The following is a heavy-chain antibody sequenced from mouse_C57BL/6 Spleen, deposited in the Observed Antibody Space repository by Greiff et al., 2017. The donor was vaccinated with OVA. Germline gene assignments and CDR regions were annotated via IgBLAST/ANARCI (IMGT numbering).Heavy chain of an antibody. CDR2: IYPGSGNT. Sequence: QVQLKQSGAELVRPGASVKLSCKASGYTFTDYYINWVKQRPGQGLEWIARIYPGSGNTYYNEKFKGKATLTAEKSSSTAYMQLSSLTSEDSAVYFCARRRLGLPWYFDVWGTGTTVTVSS. D-gene: IGHD3-2*02. V-gene: IGHV1-76*01. CDR1: GYTFTDYY. CDR3: ARRRLGLPWYFDV. J-gene: IGHJ1*03.